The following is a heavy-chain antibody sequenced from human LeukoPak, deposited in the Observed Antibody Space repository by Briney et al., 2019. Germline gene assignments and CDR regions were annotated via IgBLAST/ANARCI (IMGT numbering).Heavy chain of an antibody. CDR2: IDTIGST. J-gene: IGHJ4*02. Sequence: SETLSLTCTVSGGSISSGSYYWSWIRQPAGKGLEWIGRIDTIGSTSYNPSLKSRVTISVDTSKNQISLKLSFVTAADTAVYYCARDFWSGYYFDWGQGTLVTVSS. V-gene: IGHV4-61*02. CDR1: GGSISSGSYY. CDR3: ARDFWSGYYFD. D-gene: IGHD3-3*01.